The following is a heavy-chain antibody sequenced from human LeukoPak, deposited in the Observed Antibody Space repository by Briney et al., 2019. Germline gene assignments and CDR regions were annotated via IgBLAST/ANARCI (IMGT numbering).Heavy chain of an antibody. V-gene: IGHV1-3*01. CDR1: GYTFTSYA. CDR3: AVAAGTGLDWFDP. CDR2: INAGNGNT. J-gene: IGHJ5*02. D-gene: IGHD6-13*01. Sequence: ASVNVSCKASGYTFTSYAMHWVRQAPGQRLEWMGWINAGNGNTKYSQKFQGRVTITRDTSASTAYMELSSLRSEDTAVYYCAVAAGTGLDWFDPWGQGTLVTVSS.